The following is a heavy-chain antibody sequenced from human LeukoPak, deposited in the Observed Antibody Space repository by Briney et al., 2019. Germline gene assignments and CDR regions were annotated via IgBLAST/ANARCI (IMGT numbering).Heavy chain of an antibody. CDR1: GGSISSSSFY. CDR3: TRGSIAYYYMDV. CDR2: IYYSGST. J-gene: IGHJ6*03. Sequence: SETLSLTCTVSGGSISSSSFYWGWIRQPPGKGLEWIGSIYYSGSTSYSPSLKSRVTMSVDTSTNQFSLKLSSVTAADTAVYYCTRGSIAYYYMDVWGKGTTVTISS. V-gene: IGHV4-39*07. D-gene: IGHD3-22*01.